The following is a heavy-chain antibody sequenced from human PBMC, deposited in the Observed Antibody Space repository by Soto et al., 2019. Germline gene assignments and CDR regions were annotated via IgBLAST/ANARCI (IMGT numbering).Heavy chain of an antibody. D-gene: IGHD2-15*01. CDR2: RYYSEST. CDR1: GGSITTGGYY. J-gene: IGHJ4*02. Sequence: SETLSLTCTVSGGSITTGGYYWSWIRQLPGKGLEWIGHRYYSESTYYNPSLKSRVSISLDTSKNQFSLKLSFVTAADTAMYYCARTKCSGGSCYSWSLGYWGQGTPVTVSS. V-gene: IGHV4-31*03. CDR3: ARTKCSGGSCYSWSLGY.